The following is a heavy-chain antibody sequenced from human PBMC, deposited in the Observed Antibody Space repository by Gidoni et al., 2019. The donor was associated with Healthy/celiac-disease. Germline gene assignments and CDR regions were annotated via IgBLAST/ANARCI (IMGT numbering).Heavy chain of an antibody. CDR2: IYHSGST. D-gene: IGHD2-2*01. Sequence: QVQLQESGPGLVKPSETLSLTCAVSGYSISSGYYWGWIRQPPGKGLEWIGSIYHSGSTYYNPSLKSRVTISVDTSKNQFSLKLSSVTAADTAVYYCARDGGEDCSSTSCYVGSPYYYYGMDVWGQGTTVTVSS. V-gene: IGHV4-38-2*02. J-gene: IGHJ6*02. CDR3: ARDGGEDCSSTSCYVGSPYYYYGMDV. CDR1: GYSISSGYY.